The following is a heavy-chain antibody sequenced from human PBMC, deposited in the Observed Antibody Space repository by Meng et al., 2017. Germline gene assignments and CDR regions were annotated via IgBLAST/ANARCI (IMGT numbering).Heavy chain of an antibody. J-gene: IGHJ4*02. CDR2: IIPIFGTA. CDR3: ARQMVRGVILFDY. V-gene: IGHV1-69*01. CDR1: GGTFSSYA. D-gene: IGHD3-10*01. Sequence: QVQLVETGAEVKKPGSSVKVSGKASGGTFSSYAISWVRQAPGQGLEWMGGIIPIFGTANYAQKFQGRVTITADESTSTAYMELSSLRSEDTAVYYCARQMVRGVILFDYWGQGTLVTVSS.